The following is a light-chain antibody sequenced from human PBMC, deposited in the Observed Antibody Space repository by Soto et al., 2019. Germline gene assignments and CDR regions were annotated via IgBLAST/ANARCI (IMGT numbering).Light chain of an antibody. V-gene: IGLV2-14*01. J-gene: IGLJ3*02. CDR1: SGDVGAYDR. CDR3: SSFTNTNSLEDWV. Sequence: QSALTQPRSVSGSPGQSVTISCTGTSGDVGAYDRVSWYQHHPTKAPKLIIYEVDSRTSGISDRFSGSKSGNTASLTISGLQPEDEADYYCSSFTNTNSLEDWVFGGGTKLTVL. CDR2: EVD.